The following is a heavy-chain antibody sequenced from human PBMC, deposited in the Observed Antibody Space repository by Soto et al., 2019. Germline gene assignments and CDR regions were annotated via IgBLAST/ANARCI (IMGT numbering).Heavy chain of an antibody. CDR1: GFTFGNCC. Sequence: XGSLRLSCPASGFTFGNCCMHWVRQAPGKGLEWVAIIWHDGNNKYYADSVRGRFIISRDNSKNRLYLQMDRLRAEDTAVYYCASDLVGASDSYGLDFWGQGTPVTVSS. D-gene: IGHD1-26*01. CDR3: ASDLVGASDSYGLDF. V-gene: IGHV3-33*01. J-gene: IGHJ6*02. CDR2: IWHDGNNK.